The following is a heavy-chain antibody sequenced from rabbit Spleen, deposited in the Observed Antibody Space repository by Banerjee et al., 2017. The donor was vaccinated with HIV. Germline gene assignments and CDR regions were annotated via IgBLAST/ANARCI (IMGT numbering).Heavy chain of an antibody. V-gene: IGHV1S45*01. Sequence: QERLKESGGGLVTPGGTLTLTCTASGFSFNSGYDMCWVRQAPGKGLEWVACAYAGSSGSTYSATWAKGRFTISKSSSTTVTLQMTSLTAADTATYFCARDAGTSFSTYGMDLWGPGTLVTVS. CDR3: ARDAGTSFSTYGMDL. CDR1: GFSFNSGYD. CDR2: AYAGSSGST. D-gene: IGHD8-1*01. J-gene: IGHJ6*01.